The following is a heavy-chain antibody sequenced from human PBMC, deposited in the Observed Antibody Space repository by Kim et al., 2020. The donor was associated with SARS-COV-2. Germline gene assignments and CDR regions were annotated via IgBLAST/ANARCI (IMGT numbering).Heavy chain of an antibody. J-gene: IGHJ4*02. Sequence: NPPLKRRVPLSVDTSKDQFSLKLSSVTAADTAVYYCARGDHSSSWYYFDYWGQGTLVTVSS. V-gene: IGHV4-59*09. D-gene: IGHD6-13*01. CDR3: ARGDHSSSWYYFDY.